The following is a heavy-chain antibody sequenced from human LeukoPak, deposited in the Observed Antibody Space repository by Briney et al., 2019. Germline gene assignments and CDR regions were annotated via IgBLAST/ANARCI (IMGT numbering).Heavy chain of an antibody. V-gene: IGHV4-4*07. Sequence: SETLSLTCTVSGGSFSNYYWSWIRQPAGKGLEWIWRIYTSGSTNYNPSVKSRVTMSVDTSTNQFSLKLTSVTAADTAVYYCARQPPQYYGMDVWGQGTTVTVSS. CDR1: GGSFSNYY. CDR3: ARQPPQYYGMDV. J-gene: IGHJ6*02. CDR2: IYTSGST. D-gene: IGHD1-14*01.